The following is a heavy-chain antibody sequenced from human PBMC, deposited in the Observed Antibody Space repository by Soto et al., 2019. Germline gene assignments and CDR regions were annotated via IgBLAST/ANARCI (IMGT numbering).Heavy chain of an antibody. V-gene: IGHV4-4*02. CDR2: IYHAGGP. Sequence: PSETLSLTCGVSGGSVFSSSWWTWLRQSPGKGLEWIGEIYHAGGPNYDPSFQSRVTILLDKSKNNFSLRLTSVTAADAATYYCARGSSFRGDFDIWGQGTTVTVS. CDR3: ARGSSFRGDFDI. CDR1: GGSVFSSSW. D-gene: IGHD2-21*01. J-gene: IGHJ3*02.